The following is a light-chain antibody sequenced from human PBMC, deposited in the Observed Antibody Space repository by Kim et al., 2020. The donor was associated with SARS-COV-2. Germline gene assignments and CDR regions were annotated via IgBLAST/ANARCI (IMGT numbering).Light chain of an antibody. CDR2: YDS. V-gene: IGLV3-21*04. J-gene: IGLJ2*01. Sequence: GKMARITCGGNHIGSKSVHWYQQKPGQAPVLVIYYDSDRPSGIPERFSGSNSGNTATLTISRVEAGDEADYYCQVWDSSSDHPVFGGGTQLTVL. CDR3: QVWDSSSDHPV. CDR1: HIGSKS.